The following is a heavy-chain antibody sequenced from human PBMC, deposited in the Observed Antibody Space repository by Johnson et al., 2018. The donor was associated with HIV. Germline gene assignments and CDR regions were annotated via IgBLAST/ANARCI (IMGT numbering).Heavy chain of an antibody. CDR1: GFNVSNNY. Sequence: VQLVESGGGLVQPGGSLGLACVGSGFNVSNNYMSWVRQPPGQGLEWVSTLYSSGNTYYADSVKGRFTISRDNSKNTLYLQINSLRAEDTAVYYCARLRGAFDIWGQGTMVTVSS. J-gene: IGHJ3*02. CDR3: ARLRGAFDI. V-gene: IGHV3-66*01. CDR2: LYSSGNT.